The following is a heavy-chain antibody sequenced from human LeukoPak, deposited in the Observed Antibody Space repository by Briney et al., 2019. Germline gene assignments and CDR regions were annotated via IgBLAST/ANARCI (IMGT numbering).Heavy chain of an antibody. J-gene: IGHJ4*02. D-gene: IGHD1-26*01. Sequence: PGGSLRLSCAASGFTFSSYATSWVRQAPGKGLEWVSTITDSGGTTFYADSVRGRFTISRDNFKDTVYLQMNSLRAEDTAIYYCAKLWRGSHPRYFDHWGQGTLVTVSS. CDR3: AKLWRGSHPRYFDH. CDR1: GFTFSSYA. CDR2: ITDSGGTT. V-gene: IGHV3-23*01.